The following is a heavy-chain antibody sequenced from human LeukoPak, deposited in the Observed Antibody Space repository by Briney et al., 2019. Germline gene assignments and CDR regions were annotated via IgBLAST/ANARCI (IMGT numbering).Heavy chain of an antibody. CDR1: GFTVSSNY. CDR3: AKDCGRLGYCSSTSLDY. V-gene: IGHV3-30*02. D-gene: IGHD2-2*01. Sequence: GGSLRLSCAASGFTVSSNYMSWVRQAPGKGLEWVAFIRYDGSNKYYADSVKGRFTISRDNSKNTLYLQMNSLRAEDTAVYYCAKDCGRLGYCSSTSLDYWGQGTLVTVSS. J-gene: IGHJ4*02. CDR2: IRYDGSNK.